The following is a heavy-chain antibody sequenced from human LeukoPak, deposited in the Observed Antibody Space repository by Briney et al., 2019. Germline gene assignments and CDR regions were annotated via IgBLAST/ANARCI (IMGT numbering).Heavy chain of an antibody. Sequence: GGSLRLSCAASGFTFSSYAMTWLRQAAGKGLEWVSAISTSGSGTYYADSVRGRFTISRDHSKNTLYLQMNSLRAEDTAVYYCATQYAYWGQGTLVSVSS. J-gene: IGHJ4*02. CDR2: ISTSGSGT. CDR1: GFTFSSYA. CDR3: ATQYAY. V-gene: IGHV3-23*01. D-gene: IGHD2-8*01.